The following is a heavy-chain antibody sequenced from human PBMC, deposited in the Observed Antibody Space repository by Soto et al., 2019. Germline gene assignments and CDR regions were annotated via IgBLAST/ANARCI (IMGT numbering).Heavy chain of an antibody. V-gene: IGHV1-69*01. CDR2: IIPIFGTT. CDR1: GGTFSSSG. Sequence: QVQVVQSGAEVKKPGSSVRVSCEASGGTFSSSGVSWVRQAPGQGLEWMGGIIPIFGTTHYAQKFQGRISITADASTTTVYLDLNSLRSDDTAVYYCARDQLELRLPSYYYGMEVWGQGTPVNVSS. J-gene: IGHJ6*02. D-gene: IGHD1-7*01. CDR3: ARDQLELRLPSYYYGMEV.